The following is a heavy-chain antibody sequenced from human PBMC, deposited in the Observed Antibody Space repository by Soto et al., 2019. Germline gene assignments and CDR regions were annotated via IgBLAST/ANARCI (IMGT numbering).Heavy chain of an antibody. J-gene: IGHJ5*02. D-gene: IGHD3-10*01. CDR1: GYSISSSNW. CDR3: ARIKRFGDGATCFDP. CDR2: IYYSGST. Sequence: SETLSLTCAVSGYSISSSNWWGWIRQPPGKGLEWIGYIYYSGSTYYNPSLKSRVTMSVDTSKNQFSLKLSSVTAVDTAVYYCARIKRFGDGATCFDPWGQGTLVTVSS. V-gene: IGHV4-28*01.